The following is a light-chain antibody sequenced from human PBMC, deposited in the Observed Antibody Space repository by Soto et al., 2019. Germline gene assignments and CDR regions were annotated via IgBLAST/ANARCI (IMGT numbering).Light chain of an antibody. V-gene: IGLV7-46*01. CDR3: CLPYYGARGV. J-gene: IGLJ1*01. CDR2: DTD. Sequence: QTVVTQEPSLTVSPGGTVTLTCASSTGAVTSGHYPYWFQQKPGQAPRTLIFDTDNKHSWTPARFSGSLLGGKAALTLSGAQPEEDADYYCCLPYYGARGVFGAGTKLTVL. CDR1: TGAVTSGHY.